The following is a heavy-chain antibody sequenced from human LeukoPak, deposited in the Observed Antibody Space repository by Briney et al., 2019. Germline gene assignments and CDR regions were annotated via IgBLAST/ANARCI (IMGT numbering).Heavy chain of an antibody. CDR1: GYRFTSYW. CDR2: IYPVDSDT. V-gene: IGHV5-51*01. CDR3: ARTPPPPYDILTGYINGAWFDP. Sequence: TGESLKISCKGSGYRFTSYWLGGVRQMPGKGREWMGIIYPVDSDTRYSPSFQDQVTISADKAISTAYPQRSSPKASDTAMYYCARTPPPPYDILTGYINGAWFDPWGQGTLVTVSS. D-gene: IGHD3-9*01. J-gene: IGHJ5*02.